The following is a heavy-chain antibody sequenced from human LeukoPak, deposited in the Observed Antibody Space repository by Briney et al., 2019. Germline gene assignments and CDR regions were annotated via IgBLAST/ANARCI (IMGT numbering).Heavy chain of an antibody. CDR3: ARGPRIAVLGPRIRRAEYFQH. CDR1: GESFSGYY. D-gene: IGHD6-19*01. CDR2: IKHSGST. J-gene: IGHJ1*01. Sequence: SETLSLTCGVYGESFSGYYWTWLRQPPGKGLEWIGEIKHSGSTHYNPSLKSRVLISVDTSKNQFSLKLSSVTAADTAVYFCARGPRIAVLGPRIRRAEYFQHWGQGTLVTVSS. V-gene: IGHV4-34*01.